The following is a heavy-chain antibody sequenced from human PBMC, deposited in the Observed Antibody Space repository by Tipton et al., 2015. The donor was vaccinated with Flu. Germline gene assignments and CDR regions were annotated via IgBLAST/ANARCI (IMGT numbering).Heavy chain of an antibody. V-gene: IGHV4-61*02. CDR2: IYTNLNT. CDR1: GASISRGSYY. J-gene: IGHJ3*02. D-gene: IGHD4-17*01. Sequence: LRLSCTVSGASISRGSYYWNWIRQPAGKGLEWIGRIYTNLNTDYKPSLKSRVTISMDRSKNHFSLQLNSVTAADTAIYYCVRGDYGDYDHEADALDTWGQGTLVTVSA. CDR3: VRGDYGDYDHEADALDT.